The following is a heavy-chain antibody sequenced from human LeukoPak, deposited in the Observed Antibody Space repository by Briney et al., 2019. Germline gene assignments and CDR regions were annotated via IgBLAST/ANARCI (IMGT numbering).Heavy chain of an antibody. V-gene: IGHV4-4*09. D-gene: IGHD3-9*01. CDR2: IYTSGST. J-gene: IGHJ6*03. CDR1: GGSISSYY. CDR3: ARRASSTGLTYYYYYYMDV. Sequence: TSETLSLTCTVSGGSISSYYWSWIRQPPGKGLGWIGYIYTSGSTNYNPSLKSRVTISVDTSKNQFSLKLSSVTAADTAVYYCARRASSTGLTYYYYYYMDVWGKGTTVTVSS.